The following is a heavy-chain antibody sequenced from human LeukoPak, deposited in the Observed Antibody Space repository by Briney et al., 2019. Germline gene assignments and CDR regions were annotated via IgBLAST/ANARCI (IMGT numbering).Heavy chain of an antibody. CDR3: ASLAVAGTPPYYYYYYYMDV. J-gene: IGHJ6*03. Sequence: VASVTVSFTASAGTFTIYAISWGRQAPGQGLEWMGGIIPIFGTANYAQKFQGRVTITADESTSTAYMELSSLRSEDTAVYYCASLAVAGTPPYYYYYYYMDVWGKGTTVTVSS. V-gene: IGHV1-69*01. D-gene: IGHD6-19*01. CDR1: AGTFTIYA. CDR2: IIPIFGTA.